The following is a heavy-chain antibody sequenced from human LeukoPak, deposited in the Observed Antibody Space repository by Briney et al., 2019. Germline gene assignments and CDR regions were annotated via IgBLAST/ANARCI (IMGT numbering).Heavy chain of an antibody. Sequence: TPSETLSLTCTVSGGSISSYYWSWIRQPPGKGLEWIGYIYYSGSTYYNPSLKSRVTISVDTSKNQFSLKLSSVTAADTAVYYCARSVVGSGNWFDPWGQGTLVTVSS. J-gene: IGHJ5*02. V-gene: IGHV4-59*12. CDR1: GGSISSYY. CDR3: ARSVVGSGNWFDP. CDR2: IYYSGST.